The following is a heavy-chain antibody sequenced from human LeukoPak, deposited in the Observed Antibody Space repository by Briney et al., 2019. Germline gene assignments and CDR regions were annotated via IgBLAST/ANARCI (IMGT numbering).Heavy chain of an antibody. CDR2: LYYSGST. D-gene: IGHD6-19*01. CDR3: ASRIAVAGTHYFDY. Sequence: SETLSLTCTVSGGSISNYYWGWIRQPPGKGLEWVGSLYYSGSTHYNPSLKSRVTISGDTSKNQFSLKLSSVTAADTAVYYCASRIAVAGTHYFDYWGQGTLLTVSS. V-gene: IGHV4-39*01. J-gene: IGHJ4*02. CDR1: GGSISNYY.